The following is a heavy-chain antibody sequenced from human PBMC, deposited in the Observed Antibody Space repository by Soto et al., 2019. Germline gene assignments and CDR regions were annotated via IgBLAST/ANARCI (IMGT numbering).Heavy chain of an antibody. V-gene: IGHV3-23*01. Sequence: EVQLLESGGGLVQPGGSLRLSCAASGFTFSSYAMSWVRQAPGKGLEWVSAISGSGGSTYYADSVKGRFTISRENSKNTLYLQMNSLRAEDTAVYYCAKGSSGWYERFDYWGQGTLVTVSS. CDR2: ISGSGGST. CDR1: GFTFSSYA. D-gene: IGHD6-19*01. J-gene: IGHJ4*02. CDR3: AKGSSGWYERFDY.